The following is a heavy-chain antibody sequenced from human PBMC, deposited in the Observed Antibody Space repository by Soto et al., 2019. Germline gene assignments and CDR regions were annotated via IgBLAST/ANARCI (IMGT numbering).Heavy chain of an antibody. V-gene: IGHV4-30-2*01. D-gene: IGHD3-22*01. CDR2: IYHSGST. CDR1: GGSISSGGYS. CDR3: VRASDDSSGYLPLDY. J-gene: IGHJ4*02. Sequence: SETLSLTCAVSGGSISSGGYSWSWIRQPPGKGLEWIGYIYHSGSTYYNPSLKSRVTISVDRSKNQFSLKLSSVTAADTAVYYCVRASDDSSGYLPLDYWGQGTLVTAPQ.